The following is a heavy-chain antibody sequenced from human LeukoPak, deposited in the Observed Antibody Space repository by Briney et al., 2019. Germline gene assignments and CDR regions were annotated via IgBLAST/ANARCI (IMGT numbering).Heavy chain of an antibody. CDR2: MNPNSGNT. D-gene: IGHD3-3*01. CDR3: ARFTGPDPYVLRFLEWSPKTKEIDI. J-gene: IGHJ3*02. V-gene: IGHV1-8*01. Sequence: GASVKVSCKASGYTFTSYDINWVRQATGQGLEWMGWMNPNSGNTGYAQKFQGRVTMTRNTSISTAYMELSSLRSEDTAVYYCARFTGPDPYVLRFLEWSPKTKEIDIWGQGTMVTVSS. CDR1: GYTFTSYD.